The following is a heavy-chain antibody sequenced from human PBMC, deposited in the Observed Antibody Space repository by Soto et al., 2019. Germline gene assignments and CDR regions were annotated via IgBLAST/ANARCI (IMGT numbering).Heavy chain of an antibody. V-gene: IGHV1-69*13. CDR1: GGTFSSYA. Sequence: ASVKVSCKASGGTFSSYAISWVRQAPGQGLEWMGGIIPIFGTANYAQKFQGRVTITADESTSTAYMELSSLRSEDTAVYYCARGRGGDSSGYYYVLDYWGQGTLVTVSS. J-gene: IGHJ4*02. CDR2: IIPIFGTA. D-gene: IGHD3-22*01. CDR3: ARGRGGDSSGYYYVLDY.